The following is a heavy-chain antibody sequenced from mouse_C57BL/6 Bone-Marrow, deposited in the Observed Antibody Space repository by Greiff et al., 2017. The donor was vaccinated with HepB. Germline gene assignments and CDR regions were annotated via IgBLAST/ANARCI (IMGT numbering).Heavy chain of an antibody. CDR1: EYEFPSYD. Sequence: EVMLVESGGGLVQPGESLKLSCESNEYEFPSYDMSWVRQTPEKRLELVAAINSDGGSTYYPDTMERRFIISRDNTKKTLYLQLSSLRSEDTALYYCARGMVTRGVDYWGQGTTLTVSS. J-gene: IGHJ2*01. V-gene: IGHV5-2*01. CDR2: INSDGGST. CDR3: ARGMVTRGVDY. D-gene: IGHD2-2*01.